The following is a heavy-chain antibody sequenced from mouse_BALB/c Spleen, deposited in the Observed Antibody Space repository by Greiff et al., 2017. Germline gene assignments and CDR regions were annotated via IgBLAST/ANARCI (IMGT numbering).Heavy chain of an antibody. CDR2: ISSGGSYT. J-gene: IGHJ4*01. CDR1: GFTFSSYA. CDR3: ARNGGSSYHYYAMDY. Sequence: EVMLVESGGGLVKPGGSLKLSCAASGFTFSSYAMSWVRQSPEKRLEWVAEISSGGSYTYYPDTVTGRFTISRDNAKNTLYLEMSSLRSEDTAMYYCARNGGSSYHYYAMDYWGQGTSVTVSS. V-gene: IGHV5-9-4*01. D-gene: IGHD1-1*01.